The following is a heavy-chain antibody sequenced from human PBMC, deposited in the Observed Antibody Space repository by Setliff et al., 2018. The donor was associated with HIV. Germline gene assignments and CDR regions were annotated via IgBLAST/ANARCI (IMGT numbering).Heavy chain of an antibody. J-gene: IGHJ6*03. CDR2: IIPILGIA. V-gene: IGHV1-69*10. Sequence: ASVKVSCKASGGTFSSYAISWVRQAPGQGLEWMGGIIPILGIANYAQKFQGRVTITADKATSTAYMELSSLRSEDTAVYYCARVGIQLWYPSYYYYYMDVWGKGTTVTVSS. CDR1: GGTFSSYA. CDR3: ARVGIQLWYPSYYYYYMDV. D-gene: IGHD5-18*01.